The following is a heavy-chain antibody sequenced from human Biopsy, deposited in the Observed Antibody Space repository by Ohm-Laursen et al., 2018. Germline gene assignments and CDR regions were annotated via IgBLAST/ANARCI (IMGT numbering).Heavy chain of an antibody. V-gene: IGHV3-30*03. J-gene: IGHJ6*02. CDR3: ARDRGQNYYDSTGYYNGMDV. CDR1: GFSFSSYG. CDR2: ISDDGRNK. Sequence: SLRLSCAASGFSFSSYGMHWVRQAPGKGLEWVAVISDDGRNKYYIDSVRGRFTISRDNSKNTLYLQMNNLRAEDTAVFYCARDRGQNYYDSTGYYNGMDVWGQGTTVTVAS. D-gene: IGHD3-22*01.